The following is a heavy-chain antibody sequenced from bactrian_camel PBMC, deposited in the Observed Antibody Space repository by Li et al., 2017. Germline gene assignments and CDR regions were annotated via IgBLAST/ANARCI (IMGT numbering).Heavy chain of an antibody. D-gene: IGHD6*01. CDR1: GSTASTYA. V-gene: IGHV3S40*01. J-gene: IGHJ4*01. Sequence: DVQLVESGGDSVQPGGSLRLSCVASGSTASTYAMAWFRQAPGKEREGIASIILRTGNAAYGDSAKGRFTISQDNAKNTVYLQMNSLRPEDTAMYYCVVRRMRECEGSWYRGGYTGQGTQVTVS. CDR2: IILRTGNA.